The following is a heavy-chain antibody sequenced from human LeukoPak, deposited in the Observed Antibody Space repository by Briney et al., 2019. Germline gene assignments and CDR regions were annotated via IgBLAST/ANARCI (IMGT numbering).Heavy chain of an antibody. Sequence: GESLKIACQGSGYSFTNYWIGWVRQMPGKGLEWMGIIYPGDSDTRYSPSFQGQVTISADKSISTAYLQWSSLKASDTAIYYCARQDGRALYYFDYWGQGTPVTVSS. D-gene: IGHD5-24*01. J-gene: IGHJ4*02. V-gene: IGHV5-51*01. CDR3: ARQDGRALYYFDY. CDR1: GYSFTNYW. CDR2: IYPGDSDT.